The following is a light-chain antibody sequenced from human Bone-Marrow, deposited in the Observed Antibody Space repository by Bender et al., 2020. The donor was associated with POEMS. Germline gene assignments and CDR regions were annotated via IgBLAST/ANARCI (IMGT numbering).Light chain of an antibody. Sequence: QSALTQPASVSGSPGQSITISCTGTSSDVGGYNYVSWYQHHPGKPPKLIISDVSNRPSGVSDRFSGSNSGNTASLTISRVEAGDEADYYCQVWDVRSEQVVFGGGTKLTVL. V-gene: IGLV2-14*03. CDR1: SSDVGGYNY. CDR3: QVWDVRSEQVV. CDR2: DVS. J-gene: IGLJ2*01.